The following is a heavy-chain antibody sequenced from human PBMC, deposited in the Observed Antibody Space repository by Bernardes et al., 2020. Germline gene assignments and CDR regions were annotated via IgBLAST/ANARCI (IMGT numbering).Heavy chain of an antibody. D-gene: IGHD2-2*02. V-gene: IGHV1-2*02. J-gene: IGHJ6*02. Sequence: ASVKVSCKASGYTFTGYYMHWVRQAPGQGLEWMGWINPNSGGTNYAQKFQGRVTMTRDTSISTAYMELSRLRSDDTAVYYCARAPLGYCSSTSCYMGTTYYYYYYGMDVWGQGTTVTVSS. CDR1: GYTFTGYY. CDR3: ARAPLGYCSSTSCYMGTTYYYYYYGMDV. CDR2: INPNSGGT.